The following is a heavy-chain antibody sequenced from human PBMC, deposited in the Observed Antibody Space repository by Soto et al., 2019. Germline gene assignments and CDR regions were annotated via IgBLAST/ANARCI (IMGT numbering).Heavy chain of an antibody. CDR1: GFTFSGYA. J-gene: IGHJ4*02. CDR3: AKPSHEMLTAYPPFDH. V-gene: IGHV3-23*01. Sequence: GSLRLSCVASGFTFSGYAMSCVRQGPGKGLQWVSAIRDTGGYTYYADSVKGPFNTARDNSKSTLFLQMASLTADDSALYYCAKPSHEMLTAYPPFDHWGQGTLVTVSS. D-gene: IGHD3-9*01. CDR2: IRDTGGYT.